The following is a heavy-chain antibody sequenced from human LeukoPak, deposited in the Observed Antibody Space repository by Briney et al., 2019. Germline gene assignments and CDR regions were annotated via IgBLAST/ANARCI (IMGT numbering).Heavy chain of an antibody. D-gene: IGHD3-10*01. J-gene: IGHJ5*02. CDR2: IYTSGST. CDR1: GGSISSYY. CDR3: ARVVMVRGVIGTNWFDP. V-gene: IGHV4-4*07. Sequence: PSETLSLTCTVSGGSISSYYWSWIRQPAGKGLEWIGRIYTSGSTNYNPSLKSRVTISVDTSKNQFSLKLSSVTAADTAVYYCARVVMVRGVIGTNWFDPWGQGTLVTVSS.